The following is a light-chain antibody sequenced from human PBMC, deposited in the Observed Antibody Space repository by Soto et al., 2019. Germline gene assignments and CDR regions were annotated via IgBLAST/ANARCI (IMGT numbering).Light chain of an antibody. CDR2: DAS. J-gene: IGKJ3*01. CDR1: QSVSSN. CDR3: QQYGTLPTT. Sequence: ETVMTQSPATLSVSPGERATLSCRASQSVSSNLAWYQQKPGQAPRLLIYDASNRATGIPARFSGSGSGTDFTLTISRLEPEDFTVHYCQQYGTLPTTFGPGTKVDIK. V-gene: IGKV3D-15*01.